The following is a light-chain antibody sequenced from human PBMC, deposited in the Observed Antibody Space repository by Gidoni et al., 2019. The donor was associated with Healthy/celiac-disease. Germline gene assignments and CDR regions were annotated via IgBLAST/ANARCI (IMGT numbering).Light chain of an antibody. J-gene: IGKJ4*01. V-gene: IGKV3-11*01. CDR2: DAS. CDR1: QSVSSY. CDR3: QQRSNWPPEGLT. Sequence: EIVLTQSPATLSLSPGERATLSCRASQSVSSYLAWYQQKPGQAPRLLIYDASNRATGIPARFSGSGSGTDFTHTISSLEPEDFAVYYCQQRSNWPPEGLTFGGGTKVEIK.